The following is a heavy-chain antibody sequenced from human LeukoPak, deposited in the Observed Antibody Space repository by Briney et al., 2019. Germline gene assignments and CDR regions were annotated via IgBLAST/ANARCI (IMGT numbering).Heavy chain of an antibody. Sequence: PSETLSLTCTVSGGSISSSSYYWGWIRQPPGKGLEWIGSIYYSGSTYYNPSLKSRLTMSVDTSKNQFSLNLTSVTAADTAVYYFARTGAGGWYQFGYWGQGTLVTVSS. CDR2: IYYSGST. CDR3: ARTGAGGWYQFGY. V-gene: IGHV4-39*01. J-gene: IGHJ4*02. D-gene: IGHD6-19*01. CDR1: GGSISSSSYY.